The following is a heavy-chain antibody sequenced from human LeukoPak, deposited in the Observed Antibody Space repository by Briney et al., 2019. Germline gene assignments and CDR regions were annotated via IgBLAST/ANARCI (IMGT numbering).Heavy chain of an antibody. V-gene: IGHV3-21*01. Sequence: GGSLRLSCAASGFTFSSYSMNWVRQAPGKGLEWVSSISSSSSYIYYADSVKGRFTISRDNAKNSLYLQMNSLRAEDTAVYYCAREGLYGDYVGPAFDIWGQGTMVTVSS. D-gene: IGHD4-17*01. J-gene: IGHJ3*02. CDR1: GFTFSSYS. CDR3: AREGLYGDYVGPAFDI. CDR2: ISSSSSYI.